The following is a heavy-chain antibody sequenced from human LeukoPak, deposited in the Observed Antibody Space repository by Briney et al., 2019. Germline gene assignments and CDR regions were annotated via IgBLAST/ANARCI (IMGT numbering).Heavy chain of an antibody. J-gene: IGHJ4*02. D-gene: IGHD4-17*01. CDR2: ISSSGSTI. V-gene: IGHV3-11*01. Sequence: TGGSLRLSCAASGFTFSDYYMSWIRQAPGKGLKWVSYISSSGSTIYYADSVKGRFTISRDNAKNSLYLQMNSLRAEDTALYYCARDRSGYGDSSEWGQGTLVTVSS. CDR3: ARDRSGYGDSSE. CDR1: GFTFSDYY.